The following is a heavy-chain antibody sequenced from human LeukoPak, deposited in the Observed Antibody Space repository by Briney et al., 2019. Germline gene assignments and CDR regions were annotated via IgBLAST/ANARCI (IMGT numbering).Heavy chain of an antibody. D-gene: IGHD3-9*01. CDR3: ARDVDRRDDP. V-gene: IGHV3-7*01. CDR1: GFTFSKYA. Sequence: GGSLRLSCAASGFTFSKYAMTWVRQAPGKGLEWVANMNQDGNEKRYVDSVKGRFTISRDNAKNLLFLQMNNMRVEDTGVYYCARDVDRRDDPWGQGILVTVSS. CDR2: MNQDGNEK. J-gene: IGHJ5*02.